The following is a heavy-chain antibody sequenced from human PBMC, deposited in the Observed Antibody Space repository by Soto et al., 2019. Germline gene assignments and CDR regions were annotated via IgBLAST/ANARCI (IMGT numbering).Heavy chain of an antibody. CDR1: GYTFTSYG. Sequence: ASVKVSCKASGYTFTSYGISWVRQAPGQGLEWMGWISAYNGNTNYAQKLQGRVTMTTDTSTSTAYMELRSLRSDDTAVYYCARESLWSGELFGDAPNRQFDPWGQGTLVTVSS. V-gene: IGHV1-18*01. J-gene: IGHJ5*02. CDR3: ARESLWSGELFGDAPNRQFDP. D-gene: IGHD3-10*01. CDR2: ISAYNGNT.